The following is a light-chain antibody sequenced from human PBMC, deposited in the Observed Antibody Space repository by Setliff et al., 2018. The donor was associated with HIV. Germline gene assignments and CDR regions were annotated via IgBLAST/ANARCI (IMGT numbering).Light chain of an antibody. CDR2: DVS. Sequence: QSALAQPASVSGSPGKSITISCTGSSNDIGGYNYISWYQQHPGKAPKLIIYDVSSQPSGVSNRFSGSKSGNTASLTISGLQAEDETDYYCSSYTSSHTYVFGTGTKVTVL. V-gene: IGLV2-14*03. J-gene: IGLJ1*01. CDR1: SNDIGGYNY. CDR3: SSYTSSHTYV.